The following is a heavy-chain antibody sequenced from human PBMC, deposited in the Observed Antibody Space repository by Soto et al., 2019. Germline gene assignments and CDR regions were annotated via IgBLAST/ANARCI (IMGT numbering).Heavy chain of an antibody. CDR3: ARERGYCSSTSCYGFPWFDP. CDR2: IYYSGST. J-gene: IGHJ5*02. V-gene: IGHV4-59*01. CDR1: GGSISSYY. Sequence: SETLSLTCTVSGGSISSYYWSWIRQPPGKGLEWIGYIYYSGSTNYNPSLKSRVTISVDTSKNQFSLKLSSVTAADTAVYYCARERGYCSSTSCYGFPWFDPWGQGTLVTVSS. D-gene: IGHD2-2*01.